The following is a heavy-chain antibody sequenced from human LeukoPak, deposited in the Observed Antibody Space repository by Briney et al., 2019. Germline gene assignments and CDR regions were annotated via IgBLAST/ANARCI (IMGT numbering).Heavy chain of an antibody. D-gene: IGHD6-13*01. Sequence: SETLSLTCTVSGGSITSSSYYWGWIRQPPGKGLEWIGSIYFSGSTYHNPSLKSRVTISVDTSKNQLSLKLSSVTAADTAVYYCARGYSSSWYLDYWGQGTLVTVSS. CDR1: GGSITSSSYY. CDR3: ARGYSSSWYLDY. J-gene: IGHJ4*02. V-gene: IGHV4-39*07. CDR2: IYFSGST.